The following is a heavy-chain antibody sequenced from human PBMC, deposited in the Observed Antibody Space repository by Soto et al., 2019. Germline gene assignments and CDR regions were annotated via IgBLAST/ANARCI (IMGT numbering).Heavy chain of an antibody. J-gene: IGHJ4*02. CDR1: GYTFTSYG. D-gene: IGHD3-3*01. CDR2: ISAYNGNT. Sequence: QVQLVQSGVEVKKPGASVKVPCKASGYTFTSYGITWVRQAPGQGLEWMGWISAYNGNTNYAQNLQGRVTMTTDTSTYTAYMELRSLQSDDTAVYYCARDFGSDLSAPGAVFDYWGQGTLVTVSS. CDR3: ARDFGSDLSAPGAVFDY. V-gene: IGHV1-18*01.